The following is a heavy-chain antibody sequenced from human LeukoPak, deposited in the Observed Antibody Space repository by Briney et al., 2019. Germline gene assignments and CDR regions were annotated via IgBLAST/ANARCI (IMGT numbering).Heavy chain of an antibody. Sequence: PSETLSLTCTVSGGSISSYYWSWIRQPPGKGLEWIGYIYTSGSTNYNPSLKSRVTISVDTSKNQFSLKLSSVTAADTAVYYCARHVSVQTYYYMDVWGKGTTVTVS. D-gene: IGHD2-8*01. J-gene: IGHJ6*03. CDR2: IYTSGST. V-gene: IGHV4-4*09. CDR3: ARHVSVQTYYYMDV. CDR1: GGSISSYY.